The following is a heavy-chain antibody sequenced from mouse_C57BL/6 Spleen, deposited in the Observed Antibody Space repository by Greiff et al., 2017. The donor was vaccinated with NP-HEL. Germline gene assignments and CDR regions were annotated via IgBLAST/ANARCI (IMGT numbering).Heavy chain of an antibody. V-gene: IGHV5-6*02. CDR2: ISSGGSYT. Sequence: DVMLVESGGDLVKPGGSLKLSCAASGFTFSSYGMSWVRQTPDKRLEWVATISSGGSYTYYPDSVKGRFTISRDNAKNTLYLQLSSLKSEDTAMYCCASIITPVFDYWGQGTTLTVSS. CDR1: GFTFSSYG. CDR3: ASIITPVFDY. J-gene: IGHJ2*01. D-gene: IGHD1-1*01.